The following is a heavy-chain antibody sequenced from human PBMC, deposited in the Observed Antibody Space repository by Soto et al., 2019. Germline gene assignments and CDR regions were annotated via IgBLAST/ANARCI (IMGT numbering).Heavy chain of an antibody. V-gene: IGHV3-15*01. CDR1: GFTFSNAC. D-gene: IGHD2-2*02. J-gene: IGHJ6*02. Sequence: PXVALRLSCAASGFTFSNACMSWVRQAPGKGLEWVGRIKSKTDGGTTDYAAPVKGRFTISRDDSKNTLYLQMNSLKTEDTAVYYCTTRDIVVVPDAIRPDYYYGMDVWGQGTTVTVSS. CDR2: IKSKTDGGTT. CDR3: TTRDIVVVPDAIRPDYYYGMDV.